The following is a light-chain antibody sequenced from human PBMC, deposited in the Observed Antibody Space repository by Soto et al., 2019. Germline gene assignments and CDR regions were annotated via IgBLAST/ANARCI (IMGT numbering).Light chain of an antibody. CDR3: QQYGSSPLT. V-gene: IGKV3-20*01. CDR1: QSVSSSY. Sequence: EIVLTQSPGTLSLSPGERATLSCRASQSVSSSYLAWYQQKPGQAPRLLIYGASSRATGIPDRFSGSGSGTDCTLTISRLEPDDFAVYYCQQYGSSPLTFGQGTKVEIK. J-gene: IGKJ1*01. CDR2: GAS.